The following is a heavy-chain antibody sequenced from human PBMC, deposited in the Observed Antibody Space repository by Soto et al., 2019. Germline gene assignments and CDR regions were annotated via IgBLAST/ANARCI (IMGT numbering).Heavy chain of an antibody. V-gene: IGHV4-34*01. CDR1: GGSFSGYY. D-gene: IGHD3-10*01. CDR2: INHSGSS. CDR3: ARVVRGVTLYYYYYGMDV. Sequence: SETLSLTCAVYGGSFSGYYWSWIRQPPGKGLEWIGEINHSGSSNYNPSLKSRVTISVDTSKNQFSLKLSSVTAADTAVYYCARVVRGVTLYYYYYGMDVWGQGTTVTVSS. J-gene: IGHJ6*02.